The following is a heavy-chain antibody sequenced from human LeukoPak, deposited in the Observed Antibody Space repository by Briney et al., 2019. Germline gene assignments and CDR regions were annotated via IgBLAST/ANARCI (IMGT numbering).Heavy chain of an antibody. CDR2: INQGESMI. CDR1: GFRFSRYW. CDR3: AKLLRDVTIYDF. Sequence: GGSLRLSCAASGFRFSRYWMSWVRQAPGKGLEWVASINQGESMIWYVDSVKGRFTISRDNANNLLFLQMNYMRVEDTAVYYCAKLLRDVTIYDFWGHGDLVTVSS. D-gene: IGHD5-24*01. J-gene: IGHJ4*03. V-gene: IGHV3-7*01.